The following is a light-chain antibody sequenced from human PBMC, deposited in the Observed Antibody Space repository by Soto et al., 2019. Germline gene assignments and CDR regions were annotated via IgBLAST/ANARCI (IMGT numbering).Light chain of an antibody. V-gene: IGLV3-1*01. J-gene: IGLJ2*01. Sequence: LTQPPSVSVSPGQTASITCSGDKLGNKYACWYQQKPGQSPVLVIYQDSKRPSGIPERFSGSNSGNTATLTISGTQAMDEADYYCQAWDSSCVFGGGTKLAVL. CDR2: QDS. CDR1: KLGNKY. CDR3: QAWDSSCV.